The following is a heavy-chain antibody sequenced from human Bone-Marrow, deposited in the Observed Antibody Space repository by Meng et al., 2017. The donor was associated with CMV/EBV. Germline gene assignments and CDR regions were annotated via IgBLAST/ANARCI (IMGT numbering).Heavy chain of an antibody. CDR1: GFTFSSYS. V-gene: IGHV3-21*01. Sequence: GESLKISCAASGFTFSSYSMNWVRQAPGKGLEWVSSISSSSSYIYYADSVKGRFTISRDNAKNSLYLQMNSLRAEDTAVYYCAKDLLPLIRSPYGMDVWGQGTTVTVSS. CDR3: AKDLLPLIRSPYGMDV. D-gene: IGHD3-22*01. J-gene: IGHJ6*02. CDR2: ISSSSSYI.